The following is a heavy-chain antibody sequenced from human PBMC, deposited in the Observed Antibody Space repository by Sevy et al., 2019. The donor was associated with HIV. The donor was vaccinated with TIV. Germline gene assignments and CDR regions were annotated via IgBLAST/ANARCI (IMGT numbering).Heavy chain of an antibody. CDR3: ARFKWGLPSGIAAAGERNYYMDV. CDR2: IYYSGST. D-gene: IGHD6-13*01. Sequence: SETLSLTCTVSGGSISSYYWSWIRQPPGKGLEWIGYIYYSGSTNYNPSLKSRVTISVDTSKNQCSLKLSSVTAADTAVYYCARFKWGLPSGIAAAGERNYYMDVWGKGTTVTVSS. J-gene: IGHJ6*03. V-gene: IGHV4-59*01. CDR1: GGSISSYY.